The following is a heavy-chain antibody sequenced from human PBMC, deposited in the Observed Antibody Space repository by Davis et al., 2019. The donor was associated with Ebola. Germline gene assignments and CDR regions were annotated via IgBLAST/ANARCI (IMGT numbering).Heavy chain of an antibody. CDR2: ISSSSSYI. CDR1: GFTVSSNY. CDR3: ASGVYGMDV. Sequence: GGSLRLSCAASGFTVSSNYLSWVRQAPGKGLEWVSSISSSSSYIYYADSVKGRFTISRDNAKNSLYLQMNSLRAEDTAVYYCASGVYGMDVWGQGTTVTVSS. V-gene: IGHV3-21*04. J-gene: IGHJ6*02. D-gene: IGHD3-16*01.